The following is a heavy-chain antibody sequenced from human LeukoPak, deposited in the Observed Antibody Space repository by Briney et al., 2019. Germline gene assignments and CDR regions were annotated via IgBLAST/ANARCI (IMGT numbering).Heavy chain of an antibody. CDR2: IYYTGST. D-gene: IGHD4-23*01. V-gene: IGHV4-59*07. CDR3: ARVGFGNTPHPIDY. CDR1: GDSISSYY. J-gene: IGHJ4*02. Sequence: SDTLSLTCTVSGDSISSYYWSWIRQPTGKGLECIGYIYYTGSTNYNPSLKSRVTISVDTSKNQFSLKLSSVTAADTAVYYCARVGFGNTPHPIDYWGQGTLVTVSS.